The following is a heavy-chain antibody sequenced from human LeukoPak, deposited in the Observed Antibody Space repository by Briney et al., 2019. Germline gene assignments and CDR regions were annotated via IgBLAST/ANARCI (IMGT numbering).Heavy chain of an antibody. CDR3: ARRGFLDYYFDY. D-gene: IGHD3/OR15-3a*01. CDR1: GGSISSYY. V-gene: IGHV4-59*06. J-gene: IGHJ4*02. CDR2: IYYSGST. Sequence: SETLSLTCTVSGGSISSYYWSWIRQPPGKGLEWIGYIYYSGSTYYNPSLKSRVTISVDTSKNQFSLKLSSVTAADTAVYYCARRGFLDYYFDYWGQGTLVTVSS.